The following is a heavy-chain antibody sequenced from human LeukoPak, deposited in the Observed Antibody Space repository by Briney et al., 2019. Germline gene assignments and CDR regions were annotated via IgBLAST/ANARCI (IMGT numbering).Heavy chain of an antibody. D-gene: IGHD2-15*01. J-gene: IGHJ4*02. CDR3: AKDGGYCSGGSCYSNFDY. Sequence: GGTLRLSCAASGFTFSSHGMSWVRQAPGKGLEWVSTISGSGGSTYYADSVKGRFTISRDNSKNTLYLQMNSLRAEDTAVYYCAKDGGYCSGGSCYSNFDYWGQGTLVTVSS. CDR2: ISGSGGST. CDR1: GFTFSSHG. V-gene: IGHV3-23*01.